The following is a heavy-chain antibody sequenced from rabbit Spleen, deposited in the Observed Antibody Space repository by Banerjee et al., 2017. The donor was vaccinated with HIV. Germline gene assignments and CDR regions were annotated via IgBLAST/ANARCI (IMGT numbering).Heavy chain of an antibody. J-gene: IGHJ4*01. D-gene: IGHD1-1*01. CDR1: GFSFSDRDV. Sequence: QEQLVESGGGLVKPEGSLTLTCKASGFSFSDRDVMCWVRQAPGKGLEWIACINTATGKAVYASWAKGRFTISKTSSNTVTLQMTSLTAADTATCFCARDLVAVIGWNFNLWGPGTLVTVS. CDR2: INTATGKA. CDR3: ARDLVAVIGWNFNL. V-gene: IGHV1S45*01.